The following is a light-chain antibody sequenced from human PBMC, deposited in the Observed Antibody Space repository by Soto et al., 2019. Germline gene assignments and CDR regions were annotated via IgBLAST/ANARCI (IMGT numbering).Light chain of an antibody. CDR1: SSDVGSYNY. Sequence: QSVLTQPDSVSGSPGQSVTISCTGTSSDVGSYNYVSWYQQHPGKAPKLMIHGVSNRPSGVSDRFSGSKSGNTASLTISGLQAEDEADYYCSSYTSSRAYVFGTGTKLTVL. J-gene: IGLJ1*01. V-gene: IGLV2-14*01. CDR2: GVS. CDR3: SSYTSSRAYV.